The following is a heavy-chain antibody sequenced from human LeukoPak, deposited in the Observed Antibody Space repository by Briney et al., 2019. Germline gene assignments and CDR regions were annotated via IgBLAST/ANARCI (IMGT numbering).Heavy chain of an antibody. CDR2: ISYDGSNK. J-gene: IGHJ4*02. D-gene: IGHD2-2*02. V-gene: IGHV3-30-3*01. Sequence: PGGSLRLSCAASGFTFSSYAMHWVRQAPGKGLEWVAVISYDGSNKYYADSVKGRFTISRDNSKNTLYLQMNSLRAEDTAVYYCAREKDIVEVPAAIQTPIFDYWGQGTLVTVSS. CDR3: AREKDIVEVPAAIQTPIFDY. CDR1: GFTFSSYA.